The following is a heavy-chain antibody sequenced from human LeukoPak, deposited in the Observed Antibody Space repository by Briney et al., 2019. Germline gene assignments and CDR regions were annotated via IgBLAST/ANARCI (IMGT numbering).Heavy chain of an antibody. V-gene: IGHV3-7*01. Sequence: GGSLRLSCVVSGFSFNNHWMSWVRQAAGKSLEWVANINQDGTEKYYVGSVKGRFTISRDNAKNTLYLQMNSVRAEDTAVYYCARVDYGDYVAAVDLWGQGTMVTV. D-gene: IGHD4-17*01. CDR3: ARVDYGDYVAAVDL. CDR2: INQDGTEK. J-gene: IGHJ3*01. CDR1: GFSFNNHW.